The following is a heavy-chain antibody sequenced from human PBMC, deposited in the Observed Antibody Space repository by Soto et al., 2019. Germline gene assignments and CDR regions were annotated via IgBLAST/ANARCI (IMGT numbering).Heavy chain of an antibody. CDR3: ARDWSDSGFAGY. CDR2: IWYDGSNK. Sequence: GGSLRLSCAASGFTFSSYGMHWVRQAPGKGLEWVAVIWYDGSNKYYADSVKGRFTISRDNSKNTLYLQMNSLRAEDTAVYYCARDWSDSGFAGYWGQGTLVTVSS. D-gene: IGHD3-16*01. V-gene: IGHV3-33*01. CDR1: GFTFSSYG. J-gene: IGHJ4*02.